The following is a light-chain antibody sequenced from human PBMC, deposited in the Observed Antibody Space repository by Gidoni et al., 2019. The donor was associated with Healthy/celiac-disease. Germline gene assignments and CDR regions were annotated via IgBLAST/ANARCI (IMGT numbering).Light chain of an antibody. Sequence: SYELTQPPSVSVSTGQTASITCSGDKFGDKYACWYQQKPGQSPVLVIYQDSKRTSGIPERFSGSNAGNTATLTISGTQAMDEADYYCQAWDSSTVVFGGGTKLTVL. CDR2: QDS. J-gene: IGLJ2*01. V-gene: IGLV3-1*01. CDR1: KFGDKY. CDR3: QAWDSSTVV.